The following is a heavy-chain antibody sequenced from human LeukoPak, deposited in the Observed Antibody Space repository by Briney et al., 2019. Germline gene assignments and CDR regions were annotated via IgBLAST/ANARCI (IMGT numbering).Heavy chain of an antibody. Sequence: GGSLRLSCAASGFTFSSYSMNWARQAPGKGLEWVSSISSSSSYIYYADSVKGRFTISRDNAKNSLYLQMNSLRAEDTAVYYCARRYDSNYYGMDVWGQGTTVTVSS. CDR2: ISSSSSYI. V-gene: IGHV3-21*01. CDR1: GFTFSSYS. J-gene: IGHJ6*02. D-gene: IGHD5-12*01. CDR3: ARRYDSNYYGMDV.